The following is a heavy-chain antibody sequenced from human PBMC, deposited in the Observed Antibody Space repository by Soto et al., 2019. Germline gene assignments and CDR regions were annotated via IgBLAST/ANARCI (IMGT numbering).Heavy chain of an antibody. CDR1: GGSFSGYY. CDR2: INHSGST. CDR3: ASGKSGYDIDRYIWGSYPSVNNWFDP. Sequence: SETLSLTCAVYGGSFSGYYWSWIRQPPGKGLEWIGEINHSGSTNYNPSLKSRVTISVDTSKNQFSLKLSSVTAADTAVYYCASGKSGYDIDRYIWGSYPSVNNWFDPWGQGTLVTVSS. D-gene: IGHD3-16*02. V-gene: IGHV4-34*01. J-gene: IGHJ5*02.